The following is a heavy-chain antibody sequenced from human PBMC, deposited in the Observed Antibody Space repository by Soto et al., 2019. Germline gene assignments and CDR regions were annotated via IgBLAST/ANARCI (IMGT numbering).Heavy chain of an antibody. CDR3: ALGDYYDSSGYGAFDI. J-gene: IGHJ3*02. CDR1: GGTFSSYA. CDR2: IIPIFGTA. V-gene: IGHV1-69*13. Sequence: GASVKVSWKASGGTFSSYAISWVRQAPGQGLEWMGGIIPIFGTANYAQKFQGRVTITADESTSTAYMELSSLRSEDTAVYYCALGDYYDSSGYGAFDIWGQGTMVTVSS. D-gene: IGHD3-22*01.